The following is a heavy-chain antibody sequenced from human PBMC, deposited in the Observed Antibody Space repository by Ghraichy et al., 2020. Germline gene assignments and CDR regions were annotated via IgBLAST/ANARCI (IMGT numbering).Heavy chain of an antibody. CDR2: IRFDGGRK. CDR3: AKDRANDDFWSGHYYGMDV. Sequence: GGSLRLSCAASGFIFSRCGMNWVRQAPGKGLEWVALIRFDGGRKHYADSVKGRFIVSRDNAKNTVYLQMNSLRGEDSAVYYCAKDRANDDFWSGHYYGMDVWGQGTTVTVSS. V-gene: IGHV3-30*02. J-gene: IGHJ6*02. CDR1: GFIFSRCG. D-gene: IGHD3-3*01.